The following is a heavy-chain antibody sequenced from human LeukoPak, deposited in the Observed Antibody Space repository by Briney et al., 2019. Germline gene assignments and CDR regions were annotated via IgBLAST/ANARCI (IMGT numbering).Heavy chain of an antibody. CDR1: GFTVGNNY. CDR3: AMKTYYWGPLDS. V-gene: IGHV3-53*01. J-gene: IGHJ4*02. D-gene: IGHD1-26*01. CDR2: IYSGGSI. Sequence: PGGSLRLSCAVSGFTVGNNYMSWVRQAPGKGLECVSIIYSGGSIYYADSVKGRFTISRDNSKNILYLQMNSLRAGDKAVYYCAMKTYYWGPLDSWGQGTLVTVSS.